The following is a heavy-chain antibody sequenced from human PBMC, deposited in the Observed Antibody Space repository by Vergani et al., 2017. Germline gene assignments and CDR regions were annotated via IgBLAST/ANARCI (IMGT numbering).Heavy chain of an antibody. CDR1: GYSISSGYY. D-gene: IGHD6-19*01. J-gene: IGHJ4*02. V-gene: IGHV4-38-2*01. CDR3: ARKGYSSGWPFDY. Sequence: QVQLQESGPGLVKPSETLSLTCAVSGYSISSGYYWGWIRQPPGKGLGWIGSIYHSGSTYYNPSLKSRVTISVDTSKNQFSLKLSSVTAADTGVYYWARKGYSSGWPFDYWGQGTLVTVSS. CDR2: IYHSGST.